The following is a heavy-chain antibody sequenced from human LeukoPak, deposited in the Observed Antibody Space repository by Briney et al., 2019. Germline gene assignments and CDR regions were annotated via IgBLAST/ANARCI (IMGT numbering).Heavy chain of an antibody. J-gene: IGHJ5*02. Sequence: SETLSLTCTVSGGSISSYYWSWIRQPPGKGLEWIGYVYYSGSTNHNPSLKSRVTISVDTSKNQFSLKLSSVTAADTAVYYCARHYYDSGSNPFDPWGRGTLVTVSS. V-gene: IGHV4-59*08. D-gene: IGHD3-10*01. CDR3: ARHYYDSGSNPFDP. CDR1: GGSISSYY. CDR2: VYYSGST.